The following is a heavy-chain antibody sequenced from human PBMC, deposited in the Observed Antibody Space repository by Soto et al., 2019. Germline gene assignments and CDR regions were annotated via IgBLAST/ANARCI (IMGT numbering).Heavy chain of an antibody. D-gene: IGHD3-10*01. J-gene: IGHJ5*02. CDR2: IHYSGST. CDR1: GGSITSYY. Sequence: QVQLQESGPGLVKPSETLSLTCTVSGGSITSYYWSWIRQPPGQGLEWIGFIHYSGSTKYNPSLKSRVTISVDASQNHLSLKLNSVTAADTAVYYCARESAGSHKNNGFDPWGQGTLVTVSS. V-gene: IGHV4-59*01. CDR3: ARESAGSHKNNGFDP.